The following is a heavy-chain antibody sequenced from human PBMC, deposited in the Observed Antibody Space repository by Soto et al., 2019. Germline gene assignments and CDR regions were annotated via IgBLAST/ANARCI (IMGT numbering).Heavy chain of an antibody. Sequence: GGSLRLSCAASGFTYTRYSMNWVRQAPGKGLEWVSSISSTTNYIYYGDSMKGRFTISRDNAKNSLYLEMNSLRAEDTAVYYCARESEDLTSNFDYWGQGTLVTVS. CDR3: ARESEDLTSNFDY. CDR1: GFTYTRYS. CDR2: ISSTTNYI. V-gene: IGHV3-21*06. J-gene: IGHJ4*02.